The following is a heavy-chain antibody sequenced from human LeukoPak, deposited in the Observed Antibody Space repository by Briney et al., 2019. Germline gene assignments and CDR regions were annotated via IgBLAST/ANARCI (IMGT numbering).Heavy chain of an antibody. CDR3: ARETDAPGGRSWDF. Sequence: SETLSLTCTVSGGSISSYYWTWIRQPAGKGLEWIGRIHTSGSTNHNPSLKSRVTMSVDTSNNQFSLKLSSVTAADTAVYYCARETDAPGGRSWDFWSQGTLVTVSS. J-gene: IGHJ4*02. CDR2: IHTSGST. D-gene: IGHD2-8*02. V-gene: IGHV4-4*07. CDR1: GGSISSYY.